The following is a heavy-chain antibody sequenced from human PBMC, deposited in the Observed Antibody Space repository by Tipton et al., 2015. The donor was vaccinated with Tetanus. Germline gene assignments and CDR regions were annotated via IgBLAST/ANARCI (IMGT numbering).Heavy chain of an antibody. CDR3: ARRSYCTSSRCFDAFDL. D-gene: IGHD2-8*01. V-gene: IGHV4-59*01. J-gene: IGHJ3*01. CDR2: IFYSGST. Sequence: QLVQSGAEVKPSETLSLTCTVSGDSMNKYYWSWIRQPPGKGLEWIPYIFYSGSTNYNPSLKSRVSISMYTSKNQISLKLSSVTAADTAVYFCARRSYCTSSRCFDAFDLWGPGTRVTVSS. CDR1: GDSMNKYY.